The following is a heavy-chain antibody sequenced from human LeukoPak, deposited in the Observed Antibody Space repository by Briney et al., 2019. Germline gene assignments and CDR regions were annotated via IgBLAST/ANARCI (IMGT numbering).Heavy chain of an antibody. Sequence: PSETLSLTCSVSGGSISSRDHYWSWIRQPPGKGLEWIGSIYYSGSTYYNPSLKSRVTISVDTSKNQFSLKLSSVTAADTAVYYCARRSYYGSGSYYPFDYWGQGTLVTVSS. CDR1: GGSISSRDHY. D-gene: IGHD3-10*01. CDR3: ARRSYYGSGSYYPFDY. CDR2: IYYSGST. J-gene: IGHJ4*02. V-gene: IGHV4-39*01.